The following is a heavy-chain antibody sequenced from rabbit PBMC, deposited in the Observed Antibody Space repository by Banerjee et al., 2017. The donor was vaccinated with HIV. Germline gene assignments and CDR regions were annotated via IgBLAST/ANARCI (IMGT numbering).Heavy chain of an antibody. Sequence: QQQLEESGGGLVQPGGTLTLTCKASGIDFTSNAMCWVRQAPGKGLEWIGTIYGGSSRSTYYASWAKGRFTSSKTSSTTVTLQMTSLTAADTATYFCARSISDAGLTTRLDLWGPGTLVTVS. CDR1: GIDFTSNA. CDR3: ARSISDAGLTTRLDL. D-gene: IGHD4-2*01. J-gene: IGHJ6*01. V-gene: IGHV1S45*01. CDR2: IYGGSSRST.